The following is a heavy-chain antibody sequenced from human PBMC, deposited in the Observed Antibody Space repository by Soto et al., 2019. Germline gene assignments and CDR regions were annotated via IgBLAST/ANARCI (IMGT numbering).Heavy chain of an antibody. D-gene: IGHD6-6*01. V-gene: IGHV4-39*07. CDR3: AREYSSSSQGWFDP. Sequence: SETLSLTCTVSGGSISSSDYYWGWIRQPPGKGLEWIGNIYYSGSTNYNPSLKSRVTISVDTSKNQFSLKLSSVTAADTAVYYCAREYSSSSQGWFDPWGQGTLVTVSS. J-gene: IGHJ5*02. CDR2: IYYSGST. CDR1: GGSISSSDYY.